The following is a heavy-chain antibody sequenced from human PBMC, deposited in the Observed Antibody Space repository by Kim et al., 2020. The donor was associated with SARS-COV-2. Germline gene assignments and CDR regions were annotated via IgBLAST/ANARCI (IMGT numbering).Heavy chain of an antibody. V-gene: IGHV4-59*08. D-gene: IGHD3-22*01. J-gene: IGHJ4*02. Sequence: SRVTISVDTSKNQFSLKLSSVTAADTAVYYCARLRRAPSYYYDSSGYYDYWGQGTLVTVSS. CDR3: ARLRRAPSYYYDSSGYYDY.